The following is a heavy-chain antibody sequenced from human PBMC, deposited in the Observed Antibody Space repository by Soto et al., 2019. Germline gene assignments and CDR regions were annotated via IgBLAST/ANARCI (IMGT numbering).Heavy chain of an antibody. CDR3: AKEGLGRWLQSYYFDY. V-gene: IGHV3-30*18. J-gene: IGHJ4*02. CDR1: GFTFSSYG. Sequence: QVQLVESGGGVVQPGRSLRLSCAASGFTFSSYGMHWVRQAPGKGLEWVAVTSNDGSHKYYADSVKGRFTISRDNSKNTLNLQMNSLRGEDTAVYYCAKEGLGRWLQSYYFDYWGQGTLVTVSS. CDR2: TSNDGSHK. D-gene: IGHD5-12*01.